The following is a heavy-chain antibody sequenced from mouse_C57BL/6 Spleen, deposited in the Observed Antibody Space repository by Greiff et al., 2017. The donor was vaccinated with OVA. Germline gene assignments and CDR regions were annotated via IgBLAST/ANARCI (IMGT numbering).Heavy chain of an antibody. CDR1: GFSLTSYA. J-gene: IGHJ2*01. CDR3: ARKGGYYVDY. D-gene: IGHD1-1*02. V-gene: IGHV2-9-1*01. CDR2: IWTGGGT. Sequence: QVQLKESGPGLVAPSQSLSITCTVSGFSLTSYAISWVRQPPGKGLEWLGVIWTGGGTTYNSALKSSLSISNDNSKSQVFISMNSLQTDDTARYYCARKGGYYVDYWGQGTTLTVSS.